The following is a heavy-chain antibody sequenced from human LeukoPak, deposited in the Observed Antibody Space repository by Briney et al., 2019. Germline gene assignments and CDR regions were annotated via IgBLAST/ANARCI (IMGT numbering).Heavy chain of an antibody. V-gene: IGHV3-53*01. CDR2: IYSGGST. D-gene: IGHD3-3*01. CDR1: GFTVSSNY. CDR3: AREYKSFGVAYYMDV. Sequence: HPGGSLRLSCAASGFTVSSNYMSWVRQAPGKGLEWVSVIYSGGSTYYADAVKGRFTLSRDNSKNTPCLQIASLRAGHTAVCYCAREYKSFGVAYYMDVWGKGTTVTVSS. J-gene: IGHJ6*03.